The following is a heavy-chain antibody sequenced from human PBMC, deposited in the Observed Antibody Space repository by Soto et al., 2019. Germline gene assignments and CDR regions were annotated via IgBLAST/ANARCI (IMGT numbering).Heavy chain of an antibody. CDR2: IIPIFGTA. J-gene: IGHJ1*01. Sequence: QVQLVQSGAEVKKPGSSVKVSCKASGGTFSSYAISWVRQAPGQGLEWMGGIIPIFGTANYAQKFQGRVTITADKSTSTAYMELSSLRSEDTSVYYCARVAGSTSGWYWGAEYFQHWGQGTLVTVSS. CDR1: GGTFSSYA. CDR3: ARVAGSTSGWYWGAEYFQH. V-gene: IGHV1-69*06. D-gene: IGHD6-19*01.